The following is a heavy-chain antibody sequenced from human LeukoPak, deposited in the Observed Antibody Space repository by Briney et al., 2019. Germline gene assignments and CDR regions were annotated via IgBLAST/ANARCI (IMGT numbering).Heavy chain of an antibody. CDR1: GFTFVGNA. D-gene: IGHD5-24*01. V-gene: IGHV3-23*01. CDR2: VSGSDGSS. CDR3: AKGSLGGYNAVFDH. Sequence: PGGSLRLSCATSGFTFVGNAMSWVRQAPGKGLEWVSGVSGSDGSSHYADSVKGRFTISVDNSKNTLHLQMNSLRAEDTAVYYCAKGSLGGYNAVFDHWGQGTLVTVSS. J-gene: IGHJ4*02.